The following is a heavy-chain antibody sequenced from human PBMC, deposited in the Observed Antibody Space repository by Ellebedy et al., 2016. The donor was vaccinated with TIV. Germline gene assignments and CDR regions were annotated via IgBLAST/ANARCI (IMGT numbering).Heavy chain of an antibody. CDR3: ARMRGVAGPRWFDP. CDR1: GGSFNNDH. CDR2: VNQRRTT. V-gene: IGHV4-59*08. J-gene: IGHJ5*02. Sequence: MPSETLSLTCLVSGGSFNNDHWSRIRQSPGKGLEWIGYVNQRRTTKYNSSLRRRVTISIDTYTTQFYLTVTSVTAADTAVYFCARMRGVAGPRWFDPWGPGTQVIVSS. D-gene: IGHD6-19*01.